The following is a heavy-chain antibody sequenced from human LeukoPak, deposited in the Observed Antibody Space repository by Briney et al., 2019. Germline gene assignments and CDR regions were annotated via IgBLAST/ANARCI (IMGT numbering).Heavy chain of an antibody. V-gene: IGHV3-15*07. CDR3: TTDISGSYLGIDY. J-gene: IGHJ4*02. D-gene: IGHD1-26*01. CDR2: IKSKTDGGTT. Sequence: GGSLRLSCEASGFTFSNAWMNWVRQAPGKGLEWVGRIKSKTDGGTTDYAAPVKGRFTISRDDSKNTLYLQMNSLKTEDTAVYYCTTDISGSYLGIDYWGQGTLVTVSS. CDR1: GFTFSNAW.